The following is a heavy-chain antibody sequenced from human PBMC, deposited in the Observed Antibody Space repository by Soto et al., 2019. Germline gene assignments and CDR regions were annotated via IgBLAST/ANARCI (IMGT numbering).Heavy chain of an antibody. V-gene: IGHV3-33*01. CDR2: IWYDGSNK. CDR1: GFTFSSYG. J-gene: IGHJ4*02. Sequence: QVQLVESGGGVVQPGRSLRLSCAASGFTFSSYGMHWVRQAPGKGLEWVAVIWYDGSNKYYADSVKGRFTISRDNSKNTLYLQMNSLRAEGTAVYYCARDRGWYGYFDYWGQGTLVTVS. CDR3: ARDRGWYGYFDY. D-gene: IGHD6-19*01.